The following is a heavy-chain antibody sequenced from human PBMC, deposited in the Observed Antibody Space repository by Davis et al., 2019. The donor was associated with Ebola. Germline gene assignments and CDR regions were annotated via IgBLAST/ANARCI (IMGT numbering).Heavy chain of an antibody. CDR1: GFTFSSYS. V-gene: IGHV3-21*04. CDR2: ISASSSYI. J-gene: IGHJ4*02. Sequence: GGSLRLSCAASGFTFSSYSMTWVRQAPGKGLEWVSSISASSSYIFYADSVKGRFTISRDNAKNSLYLQMNSLRAEDTAVYYCARRLPRYSGYDLAPSFDYWGQGTLVTVSS. CDR3: ARRLPRYSGYDLAPSFDY. D-gene: IGHD5-12*01.